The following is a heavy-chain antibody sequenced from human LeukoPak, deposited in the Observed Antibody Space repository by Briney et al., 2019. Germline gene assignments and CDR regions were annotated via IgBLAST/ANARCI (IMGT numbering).Heavy chain of an antibody. D-gene: IGHD5-12*01. J-gene: IGHJ4*02. CDR1: GGSISSSSYY. CDR3: AREVNGGATIDY. V-gene: IGHV4-39*07. Sequence: PSETLSLTCTVSGGSISSSSYYWGWIRQPPGKGLEWIGSIYYSGCTYYNPSLKSRVTISVDTSKNQFSLKLSSVTAADTAVYYCAREVNGGATIDYWGQGTLVTVSS. CDR2: IYYSGCT.